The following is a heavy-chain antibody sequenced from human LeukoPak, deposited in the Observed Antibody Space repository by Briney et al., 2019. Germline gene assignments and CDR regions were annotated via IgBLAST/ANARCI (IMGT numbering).Heavy chain of an antibody. D-gene: IGHD2-2*01. Sequence: GGSLRLSCAASGFTFSSYAMHWVRQAPGKGLEWVAVISYDGSNNYYADPVKGRFTISRDNSKNTLYLQMNSLRAEDTAVYYCARDGIVVVPAATPYYVDYWGQGTRVSVSS. CDR1: GFTFSSYA. CDR2: ISYDGSNN. CDR3: ARDGIVVVPAATPYYVDY. J-gene: IGHJ4*02. V-gene: IGHV3-30-3*01.